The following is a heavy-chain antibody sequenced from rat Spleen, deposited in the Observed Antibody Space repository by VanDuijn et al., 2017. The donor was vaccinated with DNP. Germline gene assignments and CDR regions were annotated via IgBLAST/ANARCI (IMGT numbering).Heavy chain of an antibody. CDR3: ASFYYSSYISYVMDA. D-gene: IGHD1-2*01. J-gene: IGHJ4*01. Sequence: EVQLVESGGGLVQPGRSLKLSCAASGFTFSNYDMAWVRQAPTKGLEWVASISPSGGSTYYRDSVKGRFTVSRDNAKSTLYLQMDSLRSEDTATYYCASFYYSSYISYVMDAWGQGASVTVSS. V-gene: IGHV5-25*01. CDR2: ISPSGGST. CDR1: GFTFSNYD.